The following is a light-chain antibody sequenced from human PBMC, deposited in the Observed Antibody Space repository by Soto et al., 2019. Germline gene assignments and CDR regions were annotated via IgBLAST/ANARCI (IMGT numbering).Light chain of an antibody. CDR3: SSYTSSSTLGVV. J-gene: IGLJ2*01. CDR1: GYNY. Sequence: QSALTQPASVSGSPGQSITISCTGGYNYVSWYQHHPDKAPKLMIYDVSNRPSGVCNRVSGSKSGNTASLTISGLQAEDEADDYCSSYTSSSTLGVVFGGGTKLTVL. V-gene: IGLV2-14*03. CDR2: DVS.